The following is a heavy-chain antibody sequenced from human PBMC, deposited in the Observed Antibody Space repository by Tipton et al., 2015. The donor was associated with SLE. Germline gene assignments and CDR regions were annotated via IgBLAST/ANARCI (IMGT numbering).Heavy chain of an antibody. D-gene: IGHD3-16*02. CDR2: IKQEGSGK. Sequence: SLRLSCAASGFTSSSHWMSRVRQAPGKGLEWVANIKQEGSGKYYVDSVKGRFTISRDNAKNSLYLQMNSPRAEDTAMYYCASLRLGELSSLFYWGQGTLVTVSS. CDR3: ASLRLGELSSLFY. CDR1: GFTSSSHW. J-gene: IGHJ4*02. V-gene: IGHV3-7*01.